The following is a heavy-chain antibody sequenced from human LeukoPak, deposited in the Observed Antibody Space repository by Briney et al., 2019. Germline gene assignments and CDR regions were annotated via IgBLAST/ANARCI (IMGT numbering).Heavy chain of an antibody. CDR1: GFTFSKHG. Sequence: GGSLRLSCAASGFTFSKHGMHWVRQAPGKGLEWEAFIRNDGSNKYYVDSVKGRFTISRDNSKNTVDLQMNSLRAEDTAVYYCAKDINSHCRGDCSDYWGQGTLVIVSS. V-gene: IGHV3-30*02. J-gene: IGHJ4*02. CDR3: AKDINSHCRGDCSDY. D-gene: IGHD2-15*01. CDR2: IRNDGSNK.